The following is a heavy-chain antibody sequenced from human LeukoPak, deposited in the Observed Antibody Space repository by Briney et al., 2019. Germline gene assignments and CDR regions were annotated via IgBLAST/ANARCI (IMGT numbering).Heavy chain of an antibody. CDR3: ARNYYYRFDY. D-gene: IGHD3-10*01. V-gene: IGHV3-7*01. Sequence: GGSLRLSCAASGFTFTNYWMTWVRQAPGKELEWVANIKQDGSVENYVDSLRGRFTISRDNAKDSLYLQMNSLRAEDTAVYFCARNYYYRFDYWGQGTLVAVSS. J-gene: IGHJ4*02. CDR1: GFTFTNYW. CDR2: IKQDGSVE.